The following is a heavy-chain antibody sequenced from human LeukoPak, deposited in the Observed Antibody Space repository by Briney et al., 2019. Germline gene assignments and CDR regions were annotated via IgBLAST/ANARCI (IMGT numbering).Heavy chain of an antibody. CDR1: GFTFSDYY. Sequence: GGSLRLSCAASGFTFSDYYMSWIRQAPGKGLEWVSYISSSGSTIYYADSVKGRFTISRDNAKNSLYLQMNSLRAEGTAVYYCARDRVPSRIAAAGTGWFDPWGQGTLVTVSS. D-gene: IGHD6-13*01. V-gene: IGHV3-11*01. CDR3: ARDRVPSRIAAAGTGWFDP. J-gene: IGHJ5*02. CDR2: ISSSGSTI.